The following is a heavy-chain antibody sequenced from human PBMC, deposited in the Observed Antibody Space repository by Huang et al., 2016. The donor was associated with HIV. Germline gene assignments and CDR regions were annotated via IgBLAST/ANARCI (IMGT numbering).Heavy chain of an antibody. CDR1: GFTFSTYN. J-gene: IGHJ3*02. V-gene: IGHV3-48*01. CDR2: ITSSSGSI. D-gene: IGHD3-10*01. CDR3: ARFGSYYYGSGSYLDAFDI. Sequence: EVQLMESGGGLVQPGGSLRLSCAASGFTFSTYNMNWVRQAPGKVLEWVSYITSSSGSIYDADSVKGRFTISRDNAKTSLYLQRNSLRAEDTAVYYCARFGSYYYGSGSYLDAFDIWGQGTMVTVSS.